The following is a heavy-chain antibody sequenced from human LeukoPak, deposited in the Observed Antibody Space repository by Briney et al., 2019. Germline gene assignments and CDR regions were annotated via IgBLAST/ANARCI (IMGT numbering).Heavy chain of an antibody. CDR3: ARRSSGYYGGSLDY. Sequence: NPGGSLRLSCAASGFTFSSFSTNWVRQAPGKGLEWVSSITTSSSYIYYGDSVKGRFTISRDNAKNSLYLQMDSLRAEDTAVYYCARRSSGYYGGSLDYWGQGTLVTVSS. CDR1: GFTFSSFS. CDR2: ITTSSSYI. J-gene: IGHJ4*02. D-gene: IGHD3-22*01. V-gene: IGHV3-21*01.